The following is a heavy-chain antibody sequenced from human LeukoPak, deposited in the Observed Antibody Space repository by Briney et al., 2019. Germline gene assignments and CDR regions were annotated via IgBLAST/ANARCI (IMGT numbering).Heavy chain of an antibody. D-gene: IGHD4-17*01. CDR1: GFSVSSNY. CDR3: ARVYRDYYFDS. J-gene: IGHJ4*02. V-gene: IGHV3-53*01. Sequence: GGSLRLSCATSGFSVSSNYMSWVRQAPGKGLEWVSLIYSGASTYYADSVKGRFTIPRDNSKNTLYLQMNSLRDEDTAVYYCARVYRDYYFDSWGQGTLITVSS. CDR2: IYSGAST.